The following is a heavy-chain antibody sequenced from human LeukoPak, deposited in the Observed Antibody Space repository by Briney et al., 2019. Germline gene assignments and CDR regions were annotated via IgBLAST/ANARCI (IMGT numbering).Heavy chain of an antibody. CDR2: IKLDGSEK. D-gene: IGHD3-3*01. CDR3: ARDQYDTWSRRGNFDS. CDR1: GFTFGKYW. Sequence: GGSLRLSCVASGFTFGKYWMSWARQAPGKGLEWVANIKLDGSEKNYVDSVKGRFTISRDNTKNSLYLQMNSLRVEDTAVFYCARDQYDTWSRRGNFDSWGQGTLVIVSS. J-gene: IGHJ4*02. V-gene: IGHV3-7*03.